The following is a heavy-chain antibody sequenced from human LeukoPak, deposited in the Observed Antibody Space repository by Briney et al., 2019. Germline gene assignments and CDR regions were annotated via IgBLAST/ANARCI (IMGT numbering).Heavy chain of an antibody. D-gene: IGHD1-26*01. J-gene: IGHJ4*02. V-gene: IGHV3-23*01. Sequence: QPGGSLRLSCAASGFNFSSYAMSWVRQAPGKGLEWVSAISGSGGSTYYADSVKGRFTISRDNSKNTLYLQMNSLRAEDTAVYYCAKVRELLSQSFDYWGQGTLVTVSS. CDR3: AKVRELLSQSFDY. CDR1: GFNFSSYA. CDR2: ISGSGGST.